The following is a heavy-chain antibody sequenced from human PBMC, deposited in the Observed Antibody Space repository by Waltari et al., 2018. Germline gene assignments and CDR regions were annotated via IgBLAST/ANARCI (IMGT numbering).Heavy chain of an antibody. CDR2: IYDSGST. Sequence: QVQLQESGPGLVKPSETLSLTCTVSGGSISSYYWRWLRQPPGKGLEWIGYIYDSGSTNYNPSLKSRVTISVDTSKNQFSLKLSSVTAADTAVYYCARLTGYSSGLGYWGQGTLVTVSS. V-gene: IGHV4-59*01. D-gene: IGHD6-19*01. J-gene: IGHJ4*02. CDR1: GGSISSYY. CDR3: ARLTGYSSGLGY.